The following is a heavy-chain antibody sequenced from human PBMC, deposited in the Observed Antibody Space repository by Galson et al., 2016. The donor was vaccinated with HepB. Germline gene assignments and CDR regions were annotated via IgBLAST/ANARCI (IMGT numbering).Heavy chain of an antibody. D-gene: IGHD5-18*01. CDR2: ISSEAYGGTP. Sequence: SLRLSCATSGFNFGDHAMSWFRQAPGKGLEWVGVISSEAYGGTPDYAASVEGRFIISRDDSKSVAYLQMNSLKIEDTAVYYCTRDRGNTALLRGDYWGQGTLVTVSS. V-gene: IGHV3-49*03. CDR3: TRDRGNTALLRGDY. J-gene: IGHJ4*02. CDR1: GFNFGDHA.